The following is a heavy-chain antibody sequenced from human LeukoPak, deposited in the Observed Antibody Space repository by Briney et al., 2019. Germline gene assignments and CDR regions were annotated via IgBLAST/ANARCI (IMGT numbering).Heavy chain of an antibody. CDR3: ARGPLDYYYMDV. J-gene: IGHJ6*03. CDR1: GGSISSGSYY. V-gene: IGHV4-61*02. CDR2: IYTSGST. Sequence: SQTLSLTCTVSGGSISSGSYYWSWIRQPAGKGLEWIGRIYTSGSTNYNPSLKSRVTISVDTSKNQFSLKLSSVTAADTAVYYCARGPLDYYYMDVWGKGTTVTVSS.